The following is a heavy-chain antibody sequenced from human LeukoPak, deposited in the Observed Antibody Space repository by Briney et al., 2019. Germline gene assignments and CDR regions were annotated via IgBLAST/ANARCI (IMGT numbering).Heavy chain of an antibody. CDR1: GFTFSNAW. CDR2: IKSKTDGGTT. Sequence: GGSLRLSCAASGFTFSNAWMNWVRQAPGKGLEWVGRIKSKTDGGTTDYAAPVKGRFTISRDDSKNTLYLQMNSLRAEDRAVYYCAKDVPPVTGTGLLFDYWGQGTQVTVSS. D-gene: IGHD3/OR15-3a*01. V-gene: IGHV3-15*07. CDR3: AKDVPPVTGTGLLFDY. J-gene: IGHJ4*02.